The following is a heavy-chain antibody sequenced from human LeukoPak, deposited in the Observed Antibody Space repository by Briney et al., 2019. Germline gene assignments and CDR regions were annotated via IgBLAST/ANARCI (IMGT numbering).Heavy chain of an antibody. J-gene: IGHJ4*02. CDR3: ARDGTRAWDGYNMNLDY. V-gene: IGHV3-48*02. CDR2: IGGTHSNI. D-gene: IGHD5-24*01. Sequence: GGSLRLSCAASGFTFSIYSMNWVRQAPGKGLEWVSYIGGTHSNIYYADSVKGRFTISRDDAKNSLYLQMNSLRDEDTAVYYCARDGTRAWDGYNMNLDYWGQGTLVTVSS. CDR1: GFTFSIYS.